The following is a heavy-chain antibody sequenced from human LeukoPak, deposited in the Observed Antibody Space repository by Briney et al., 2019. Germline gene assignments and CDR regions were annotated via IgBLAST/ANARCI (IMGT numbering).Heavy chain of an antibody. Sequence: GGSLRLSCAASGFTFSSYSMNWVRQAPGKGLEWVSSISSSSSYIHYAESVKSLFTISRDNAKNSLYLQMSSLRAEDTAVYYCARDQGVMHYWGQGTLVTVSS. J-gene: IGHJ4*02. D-gene: IGHD3-16*01. CDR2: ISSSSSYI. CDR3: ARDQGVMHY. V-gene: IGHV3-21*01. CDR1: GFTFSSYS.